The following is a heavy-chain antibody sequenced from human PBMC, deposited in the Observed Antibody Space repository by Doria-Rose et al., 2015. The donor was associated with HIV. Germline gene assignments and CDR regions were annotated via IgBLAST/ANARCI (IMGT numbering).Heavy chain of an antibody. CDR2: IFSDDER. CDR1: GVSLSSPGMG. CDR3: ARIKSSRWYHKYYFGF. J-gene: IGHJ4*02. V-gene: IGHV2-26*01. Sequence: SGPVLVKPTETLTLTCTVSGVSLSSPGMGVSWIRQPPGKALEWLANIFSDDERSYKTYMKSRLTISRGTSKGQVVLTMTDMDPVDTATYYCARIKSSRWYHKYYFGFWGQGTLVIVSA. D-gene: IGHD6-13*01.